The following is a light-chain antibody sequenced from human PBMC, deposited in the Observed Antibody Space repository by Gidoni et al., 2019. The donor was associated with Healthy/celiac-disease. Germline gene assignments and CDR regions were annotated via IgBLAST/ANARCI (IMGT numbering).Light chain of an antibody. CDR1: HDISNY. J-gene: IGKJ3*01. Sequence: IQMTHSPSSLSASVGDRVTITCQPRHDISNYLNWYQQKPGKAPKLLIYDASNLETGVPSRISGSGSGTDFTFTSSRLQPEDIAKYYWQQYDNLPFTFGQGTKVEIK. V-gene: IGKV1-33*01. CDR3: QQYDNLPFT. CDR2: DAS.